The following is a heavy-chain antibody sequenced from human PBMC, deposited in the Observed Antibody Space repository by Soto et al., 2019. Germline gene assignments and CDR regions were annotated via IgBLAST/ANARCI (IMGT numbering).Heavy chain of an antibody. CDR2: LTSSGDKT. J-gene: IGHJ4*02. Sequence: EIQLLESGGGLVQPGGSLRVSCAASGFTFNTYDMNWVRQAPGKGLEWVSSLTSSGDKTYYADSVRGRFTVSRDNSENRLYLLMHSLRAEDTAFYYCATARPDDYICGNYRYCTSMYFQYWGQGILVTVSS. D-gene: IGHD3-16*02. V-gene: IGHV3-23*01. CDR3: ATARPDDYICGNYRYCTSMYFQY. CDR1: GFTFNTYD.